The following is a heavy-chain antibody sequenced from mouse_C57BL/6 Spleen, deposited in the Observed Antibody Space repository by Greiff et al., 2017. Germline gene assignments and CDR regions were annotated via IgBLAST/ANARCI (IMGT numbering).Heavy chain of an antibody. CDR2: IYPGSGNT. Sequence: VKLVESGAELVRPGASVKLSCKASGYTFTDYYINWVKQRPGQGLEWIARIYPGSGNTYYNEKFKGKATLTAEKSSSTAYMQLSSLTSEDSAVYFCAGGNYPFDYWGQGTTLTVSS. J-gene: IGHJ2*01. CDR3: AGGNYPFDY. V-gene: IGHV1-76*01. D-gene: IGHD2-1*01. CDR1: GYTFTDYY.